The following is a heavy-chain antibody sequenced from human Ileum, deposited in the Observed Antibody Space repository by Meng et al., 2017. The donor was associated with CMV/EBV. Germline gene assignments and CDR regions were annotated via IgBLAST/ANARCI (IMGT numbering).Heavy chain of an antibody. V-gene: IGHV3-74*01. D-gene: IGHD5-12*01. Sequence: GGSLRLSCVASGFTFSSYALSWVRQAPGKGLVWVSRINSDGSTTNYADSVKGRFTVSRDNAKNTVYLQMNSLRTEDTAVYYCARGGNAHYFDFWGQGTLVTVSS. CDR1: GFTFSSYA. CDR2: INSDGSTT. J-gene: IGHJ4*02. CDR3: ARGGNAHYFDF.